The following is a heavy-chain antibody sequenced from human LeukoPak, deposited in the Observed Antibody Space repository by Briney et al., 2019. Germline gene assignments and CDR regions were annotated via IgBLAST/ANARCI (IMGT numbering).Heavy chain of an antibody. Sequence: GGSLRLSCAASGFTVSGNYMSWVRQAPGKGLEWVSVIYTGGSIYYADSVKGRFTVSRDNAKNTLYLQMNSLRAEDTAVYYCARGGYYDSSGYYYPPYFDYWGQGTLVTVSS. V-gene: IGHV3-53*01. J-gene: IGHJ4*02. CDR3: ARGGYYDSSGYYYPPYFDY. CDR2: IYTGGSI. CDR1: GFTVSGNY. D-gene: IGHD3-22*01.